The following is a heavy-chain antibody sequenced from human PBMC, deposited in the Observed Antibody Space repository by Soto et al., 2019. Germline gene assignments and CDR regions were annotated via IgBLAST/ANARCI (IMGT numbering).Heavy chain of an antibody. CDR2: IWFDGIDK. J-gene: IGHJ3*02. CDR3: ASLYCSATSCYSVGAFDI. D-gene: IGHD2-2*01. V-gene: IGHV3-33*01. Sequence: PGGSLRLSCAASGFTFSTYGIHWVRQAPCKGLEWVALIWFDGIDKYYTESVKGRFTISRDNSKSTLYLQMNSLRAEDTAFYYCASLYCSATSCYSVGAFDIRGPGIMVSVSS. CDR1: GFTFSTYG.